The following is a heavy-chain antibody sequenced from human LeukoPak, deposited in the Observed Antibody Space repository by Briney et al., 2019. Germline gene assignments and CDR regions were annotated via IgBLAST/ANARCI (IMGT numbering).Heavy chain of an antibody. J-gene: IGHJ6*02. CDR1: GITLSNYG. Sequence: GGSLRLSCVVSGITLSNYGMSWVRQAPGKGLEWVSGISERGGSTNYADSVKGRFIISRDNAKNSLYLQMNSRRAEGTAVYYCARDGSGVYYYYGMDVWGQGTTVTVSS. CDR2: ISERGGST. CDR3: ARDGSGVYYYYGMDV. V-gene: IGHV3-23*01. D-gene: IGHD1-26*01.